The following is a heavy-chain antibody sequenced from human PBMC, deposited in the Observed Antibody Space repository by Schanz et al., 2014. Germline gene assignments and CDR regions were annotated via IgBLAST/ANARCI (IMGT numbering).Heavy chain of an antibody. CDR3: ARDRRFFDRDDLYWVDS. Sequence: QVQLVQSGAEVKKPGASVRVSCKASGYTFTTYAMSWVRQAPGQGLEWMGWISVYNHNKEYDQKFQGRFTMTTDKCTSTAYIALTDLRSDDTAVYYCARDRRFFDRDDLYWVDSWGQGTLVTVSS. J-gene: IGHJ5*01. CDR2: ISVYNHNK. D-gene: IGHD3-3*01. CDR1: GYTFTTYA. V-gene: IGHV1-18*01.